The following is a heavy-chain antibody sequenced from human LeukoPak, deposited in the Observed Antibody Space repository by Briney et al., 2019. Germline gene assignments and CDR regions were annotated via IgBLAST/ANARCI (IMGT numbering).Heavy chain of an antibody. V-gene: IGHV5-51*01. CDR1: GYSFTSYW. CDR3: AGLYQADYGGNLFDY. CDR2: IYPGDSDT. D-gene: IGHD4-23*01. J-gene: IGHJ4*02. Sequence: NSGESLKISCKGSGYSFTSYWIGWVRQMPGKGLEWMGIIYPGDSDTRYSPSFQGQVTISADKSISTAYLQWSSLKASDTAMYYCAGLYQADYGGNLFDYWGQGTLVTVSS.